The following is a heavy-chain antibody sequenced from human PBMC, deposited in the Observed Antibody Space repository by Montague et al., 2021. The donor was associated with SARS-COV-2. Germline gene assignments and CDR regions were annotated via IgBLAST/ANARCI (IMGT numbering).Heavy chain of an antibody. J-gene: IGHJ6*03. CDR1: GGSFSGYY. V-gene: IGHV4-34*01. CDR3: ARARPDVVVPALGIGAYYYYYYMNV. Sequence: SETLSLTCAVYGGSFSGYYWSWIRQPPGKGLEWIGEINHSGSTNXXPSLKSRVTISVDTSKNQFSLKLSSVTAADTAVYYCARARPDVVVPALGIGAYYYYYYMNVWGKGTTVTVSS. D-gene: IGHD2-2*01. CDR2: INHSGST.